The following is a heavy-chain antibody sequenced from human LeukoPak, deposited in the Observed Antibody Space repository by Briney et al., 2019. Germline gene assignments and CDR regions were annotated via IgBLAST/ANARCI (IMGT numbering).Heavy chain of an antibody. CDR3: ARTDYYDSSGNWFDP. D-gene: IGHD3-22*01. J-gene: IGHJ5*02. CDR1: GGTFSSYA. Sequence: SVKVSCKASGGTFSSYAISWVRQAPGQGLEWMGRIIPILGIANYAQKFQGRVTITADKSTSTAYMELSSLRSEDTAVYYCARTDYYDSSGNWFDPWGQGTLVTVSS. V-gene: IGHV1-69*04. CDR2: IIPILGIA.